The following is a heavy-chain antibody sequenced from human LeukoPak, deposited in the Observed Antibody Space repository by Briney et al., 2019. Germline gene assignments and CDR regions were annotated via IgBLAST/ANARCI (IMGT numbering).Heavy chain of an antibody. CDR2: INHSGST. CDR3: ARGRGSYYFSWFDP. V-gene: IGHV4-34*01. CDR1: GGSFSGYY. J-gene: IGHJ5*02. D-gene: IGHD1-26*01. Sequence: SETLSLTCAVYGGSFSGYYWTWIRQPPGKGLEWIGEINHSGSTNYNPSLQSRVTISVDTSKNQFSLKLSSVTAADTAVYYCARGRGSYYFSWFDPWGQGTLVTVSS.